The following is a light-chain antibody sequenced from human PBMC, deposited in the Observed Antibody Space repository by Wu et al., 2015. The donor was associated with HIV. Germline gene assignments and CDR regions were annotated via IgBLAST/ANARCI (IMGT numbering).Light chain of an antibody. CDR1: QTVGSY. CDR2: DAS. V-gene: IGKV3-11*01. J-gene: IGKJ3*01. CDR3: QQFNNWRGT. Sequence: EIVLAQSPVTLSLSPGERATLSCRASQTVGSYLAWYQQKPGQAPRLLIYDASNRATGIPARFSGSGSGTEFTLTISSLESEDFAVYFCQQFNNWRGTFGPGTKVDLK.